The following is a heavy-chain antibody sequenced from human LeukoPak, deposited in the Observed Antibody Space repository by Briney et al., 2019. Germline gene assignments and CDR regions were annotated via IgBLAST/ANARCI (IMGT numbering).Heavy chain of an antibody. CDR1: GFTFSSYN. CDR2: ISGSGGST. CDR3: ARAIVVIPAAIRY. J-gene: IGHJ4*02. Sequence: GGSLRLSCAASGFTFSSYNMNWVRQAPGKGLEWVSSISGSGGSTYYADSVKGRFTISRDNSKNTLYLQMNSLRAEDTAVYYCARAIVVIPAAIRYWGQGTLVTVSS. V-gene: IGHV3-23*01. D-gene: IGHD2-2*01.